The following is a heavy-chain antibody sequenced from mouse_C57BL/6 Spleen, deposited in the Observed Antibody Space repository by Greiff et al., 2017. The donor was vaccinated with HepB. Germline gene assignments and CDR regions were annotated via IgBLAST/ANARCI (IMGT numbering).Heavy chain of an antibody. Sequence: QVQLQQSGAELARPGASVKLSCKASGYTFTSYGISWVKQRTGQGLEWIGEIYPRSGNTYYNEKFKGKATLTADKSSSTAYMELRSLTSEDSAVYFCARRYYGSSYRGYFDVWGTGTTVTVSS. V-gene: IGHV1-81*01. CDR1: GYTFTSYG. CDR2: IYPRSGNT. CDR3: ARRYYGSSYRGYFDV. J-gene: IGHJ1*03. D-gene: IGHD1-1*01.